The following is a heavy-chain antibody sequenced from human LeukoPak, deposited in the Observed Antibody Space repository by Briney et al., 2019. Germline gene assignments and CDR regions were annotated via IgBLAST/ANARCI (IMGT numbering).Heavy chain of an antibody. CDR2: ISWNSGSI. J-gene: IGHJ3*02. Sequence: GGSLRLSCAASGFPFDDYAMHWVRQAPGKGLEWVSGISWNSGSIGYADSVKGRFTISRDNAKNSLYPQMNSLRAEDTALYYCAKDSSGYYKAFDIWGQGTMVTVSS. D-gene: IGHD3-22*01. V-gene: IGHV3-9*01. CDR1: GFPFDDYA. CDR3: AKDSSGYYKAFDI.